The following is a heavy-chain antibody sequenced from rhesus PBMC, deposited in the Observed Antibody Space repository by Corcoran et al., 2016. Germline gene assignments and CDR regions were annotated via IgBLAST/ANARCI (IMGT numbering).Heavy chain of an antibody. D-gene: IGHD3-9*01. CDR2: IYGSGSST. CDR3: ASRGDY. CDR1: GGSISSSY. Sequence: QLQLQESGPGLVKPSETLSVTCAVSGGSISSSYWSWIRQAPGKGLEWIGYIYGSGSSTNYTPSVKIRVTLSVDTSKNQLCLKLSSVTTADTAVYYCASRGDYWGQGVVVTVSS. J-gene: IGHJ6*01. V-gene: IGHV4-169*01.